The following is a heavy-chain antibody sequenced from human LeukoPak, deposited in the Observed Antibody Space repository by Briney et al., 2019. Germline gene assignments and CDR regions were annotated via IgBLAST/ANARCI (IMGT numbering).Heavy chain of an antibody. D-gene: IGHD3-22*01. CDR2: VSYSGTT. CDR3: ARHRDSSALEAFDI. V-gene: IGHV4-59*08. CDR1: GGSISSFY. J-gene: IGHJ3*02. Sequence: SETLSLTCTVSGGSISSFYWSWIRQPPGKGLEWIGCVSYSGTTNYNPSLRSRVTLSVDTSKSHFSLKLSSVTAADTAVYYCARHRDSSALEAFDIWGQGTLVTVSS.